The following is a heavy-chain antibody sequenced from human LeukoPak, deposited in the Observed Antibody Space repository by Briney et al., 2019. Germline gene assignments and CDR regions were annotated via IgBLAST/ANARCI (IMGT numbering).Heavy chain of an antibody. V-gene: IGHV4-39*01. D-gene: IGHD4-17*01. CDR1: GGSISSSSYY. Sequence: KPSETLSLTCTVSGGSISSSSYYWGWIRQPPGKGLEWIGSIYYSGSTYYNPSLKSRVTISVDTSKNQFSLKLSSVTAADTAVYYCARPKYGDAAYFALWGRGALVTVSS. CDR3: ARPKYGDAAYFAL. CDR2: IYYSGST. J-gene: IGHJ2*01.